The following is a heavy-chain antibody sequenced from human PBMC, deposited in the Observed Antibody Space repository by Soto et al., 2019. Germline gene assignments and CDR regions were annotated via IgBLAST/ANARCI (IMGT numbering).Heavy chain of an antibody. J-gene: IGHJ5*02. CDR1: SGSISSYY. CDR3: ALRRDGYKRWFDP. D-gene: IGHD5-12*01. CDR2: IHYTGNT. V-gene: IGHV4-59*01. Sequence: SETLSLTCTVSSGSISSYYWSWIRQPPGKGLEWIGYIHYTGNTNSNPSLKSRVTISVDTSKNQFSLKLSSVTAADTAVYYCALRRDGYKRWFDPWGQGTLVTVSS.